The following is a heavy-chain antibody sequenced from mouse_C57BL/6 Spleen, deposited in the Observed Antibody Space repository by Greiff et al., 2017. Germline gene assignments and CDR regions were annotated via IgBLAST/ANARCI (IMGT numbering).Heavy chain of an antibody. CDR2: ISYDGSN. Sequence: EVQLVESGPGLVKPSQSLSLTCSVTGYSITSGYYWNWIRQFPGNKLEWMGYISYDGSNNYNPSLKNRISITRDTSKNQFFLKLNSVTTEDTATYYCARDQTAQATGYAMDYWGQGTSVTVSS. V-gene: IGHV3-6*01. J-gene: IGHJ4*01. D-gene: IGHD3-2*02. CDR1: GYSITSGYY. CDR3: ARDQTAQATGYAMDY.